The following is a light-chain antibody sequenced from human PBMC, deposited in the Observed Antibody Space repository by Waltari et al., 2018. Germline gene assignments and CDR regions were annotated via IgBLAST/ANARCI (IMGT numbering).Light chain of an antibody. V-gene: IGKV1-6*01. CDR3: LQDYNYPRT. CDR1: QDIRND. J-gene: IGKJ1*01. CDR2: ATF. Sequence: IRMTQSPSSLSASVGDRVTITCRASQDIRNDLSWYQLVPGKAPKLLIYATFNLHTGVPFRFSGSRSGADFTLTSSRLQAEDFATYYCLQDYNYPRTFGPGTKVAMK.